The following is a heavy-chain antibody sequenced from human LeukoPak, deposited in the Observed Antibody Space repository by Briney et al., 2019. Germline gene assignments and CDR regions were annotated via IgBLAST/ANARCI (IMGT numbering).Heavy chain of an antibody. Sequence: PSLKDSFKASGYTFTSYDINQARHATGQRPEWTRWMNPNSGNTGYAQKFQGRVTMTRNTSRSTAYMELSSLRSEDTAVYYCARVKRWLQLQPFDYWGQGTLVTVTS. CDR2: MNPNSGNT. CDR1: GYTFTSYD. CDR3: ARVKRWLQLQPFDY. V-gene: IGHV1-8*01. D-gene: IGHD5-24*01. J-gene: IGHJ4*02.